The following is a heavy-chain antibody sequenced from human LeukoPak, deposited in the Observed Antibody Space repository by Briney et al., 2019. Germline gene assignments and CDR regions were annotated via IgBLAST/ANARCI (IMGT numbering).Heavy chain of an antibody. D-gene: IGHD6-6*01. CDR1: GYSFTSYW. V-gene: IGHV5-51*01. CDR3: ARHVGSIAARPSGDFDL. Sequence: GESLKISCKGSGYSFTSYWIGWVRQMPGKGLEWMGIIYPGDSDTRYSPSFQGQVTISADKSISTAYLQWSSLKASDTAMYYCARHVGSIAARPSGDFDLWGRGTLVTVSS. J-gene: IGHJ2*01. CDR2: IYPGDSDT.